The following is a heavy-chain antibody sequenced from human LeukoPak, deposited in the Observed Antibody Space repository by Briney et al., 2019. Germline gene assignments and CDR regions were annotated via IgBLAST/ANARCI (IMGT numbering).Heavy chain of an antibody. CDR2: ISSSSSYI. V-gene: IGHV3-21*01. CDR3: TRDFDFSSAI. CDR1: GFTFSSYS. Sequence: PGGSLRLSCAASGFTFSSYSMNWVRQAPGKGLEWVSSISSSSSYIYYADSVKGRFTTSRDNAKNTLFLQMNSLRAEDTAVYYCTRDFDFSSAIWGQGTLVTVSS. D-gene: IGHD3-3*01. J-gene: IGHJ4*02.